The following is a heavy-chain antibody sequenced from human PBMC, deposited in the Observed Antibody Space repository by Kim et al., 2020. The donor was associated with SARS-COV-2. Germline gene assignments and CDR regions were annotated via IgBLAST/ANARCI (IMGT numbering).Heavy chain of an antibody. CDR1: GGSISSSSYY. D-gene: IGHD4-17*01. CDR3: ARVKTDYGDYVAYFDY. CDR2: IYYSGST. V-gene: IGHV4-39*07. Sequence: SETLSRTCTVSGGSISSSSYYWGWIRQPPGKGLEWIGSIYYSGSTYYNPSLKSRVTISVDTSKNQFSLKLSSVTAADTAVYYCARVKTDYGDYVAYFDYWGQGTLVTVSS. J-gene: IGHJ4*02.